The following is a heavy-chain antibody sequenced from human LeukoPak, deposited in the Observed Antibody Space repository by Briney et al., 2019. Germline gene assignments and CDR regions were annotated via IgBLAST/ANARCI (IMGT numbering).Heavy chain of an antibody. CDR2: ISYDGSNK. CDR1: GFTFSSYA. V-gene: IGHV3-30*04. D-gene: IGHD3-22*01. Sequence: GRSLRLSCAASGFTFSSYAMHWVRQAPGKGLEWVAVISYDGSNKYYADSVKGRFTISRDNSKNTLYLQMNSLRAEDTAVYYCARVEFYDSRLFDYWGQGTLVTVSS. J-gene: IGHJ4*02. CDR3: ARVEFYDSRLFDY.